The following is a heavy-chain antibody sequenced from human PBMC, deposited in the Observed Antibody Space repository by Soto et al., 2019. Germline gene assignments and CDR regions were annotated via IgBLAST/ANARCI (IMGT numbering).Heavy chain of an antibody. D-gene: IGHD4-17*01. V-gene: IGHV1-69*02. CDR2: IIPILGIA. J-gene: IGHJ4*01. CDR3: ARVSTVTKLDY. Sequence: SVKVSCKASGGTFSSYTISWVRQAPGQGLEWMGRIIPILGIANYAQKFQGRVTMTRDTSTSTVYMELSSLRSEDTAVYYCARVSTVTKLDYWGHGMLVTVSS. CDR1: GGTFSSYT.